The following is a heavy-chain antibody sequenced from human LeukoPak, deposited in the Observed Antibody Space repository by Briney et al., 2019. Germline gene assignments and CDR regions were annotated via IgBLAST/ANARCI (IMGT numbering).Heavy chain of an antibody. V-gene: IGHV3-23*01. J-gene: IGHJ4*02. Sequence: PGGSLRLSCAASGFTFRTYAMTWVRQTPGRGLEWVSGISATGGTTYYADSAKGRFTISRDNSKNTLYLQMDSLRAEDTAVYYCAKDYPDFDYWGQGTLVTVSS. CDR1: GFTFRTYA. CDR2: ISATGGTT. CDR3: AKDYPDFDY.